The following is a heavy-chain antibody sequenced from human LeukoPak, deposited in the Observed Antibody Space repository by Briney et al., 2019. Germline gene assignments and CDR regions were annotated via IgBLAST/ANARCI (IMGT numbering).Heavy chain of an antibody. CDR2: IYYSGST. V-gene: IGHV4-59*08. CDR3: AILRRAYGGRFFDY. D-gene: IGHD4-17*01. CDR1: GGSISSYY. Sequence: SETLSLTCTVSGGSISSYYWSWIRQPPGKGLEWIGYIYYSGSTNYNPSLKSRDTISVDTSKNQFSLKLSSVTAADTAVYYCAILRRAYGGRFFDYWGQGTLVTVSS. J-gene: IGHJ4*02.